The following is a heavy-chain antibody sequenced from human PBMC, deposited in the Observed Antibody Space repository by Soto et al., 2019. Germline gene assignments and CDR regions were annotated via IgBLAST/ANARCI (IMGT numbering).Heavy chain of an antibody. CDR3: ARWSYRDY. D-gene: IGHD3-10*01. V-gene: IGHV3-23*01. CDR1: GFRFGSYA. J-gene: IGHJ4*02. Sequence: PWGSRRLSCAASGFRFGSYALSWVRQAPGKGLEWVSTISGSGGKTFYADSVKGRFSISRDTSQSTLYLQMNSLRADDTAMYYCARWSYRDYWGQGNRVSVSS. CDR2: ISGSGGKT.